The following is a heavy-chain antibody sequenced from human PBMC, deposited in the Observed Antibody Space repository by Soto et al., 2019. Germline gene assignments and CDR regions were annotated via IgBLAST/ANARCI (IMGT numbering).Heavy chain of an antibody. V-gene: IGHV3-30-3*01. CDR3: ARVGVVTAGAFDI. CDR1: GFTFSSYA. J-gene: IGHJ3*02. D-gene: IGHD6-19*01. Sequence: QVQLVESGGGVVQPGRSLRLSCAASGFTFSSYAMHWVRQAPGKGLEWVAVISYDGSNKYYADSVKGRFTISRDNSKNTLYLQMNSLRAEDTAVYYCARVGVVTAGAFDIWGQGTMVTVSS. CDR2: ISYDGSNK.